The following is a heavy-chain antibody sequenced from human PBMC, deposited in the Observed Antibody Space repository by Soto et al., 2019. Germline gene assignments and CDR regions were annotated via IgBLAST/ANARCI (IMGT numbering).Heavy chain of an antibody. CDR3: ARHGSGWDY. CDR1: GYTYPRYA. V-gene: IGHV1-3*01. D-gene: IGHD6-19*01. Sequence: ASVKVSCKASGYTYPRYAMHWVRQAPGQRLEWMGWINAGNGNTKYSQKFQGRVTITRDTSASTAYMELSSLRSVDTAVYYCARHGSGWDYWRQGTLVTVSS. CDR2: INAGNGNT. J-gene: IGHJ4*02.